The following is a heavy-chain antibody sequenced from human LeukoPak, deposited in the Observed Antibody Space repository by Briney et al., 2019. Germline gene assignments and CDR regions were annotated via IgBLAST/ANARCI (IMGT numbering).Heavy chain of an antibody. J-gene: IGHJ4*02. V-gene: IGHV3-23*01. D-gene: IGHD3-10*01. CDR3: AKDRIDTGSYYYIDD. CDR2: SSGSGENT. Sequence: QPGGSPRLSCAASGFSFNSHAMTWVRPAPGKGLEGGSVSSGSGENTYYAVSVKGRFTISRDNSGHTLFLQMNSLRAEDTAIYSCAKDRIDTGSYYYIDDWGQGTLVTVSS. CDR1: GFSFNSHA.